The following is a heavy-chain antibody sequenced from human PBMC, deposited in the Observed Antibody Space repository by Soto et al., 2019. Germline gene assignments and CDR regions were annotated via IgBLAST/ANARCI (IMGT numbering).Heavy chain of an antibody. CDR3: VKVITAYAYSFGSYGWLDY. J-gene: IGHJ4*02. D-gene: IGHD6-19*01. Sequence: QVQLVESGGGVVQPGRSLRLSCAASGFTFSAYGMHWVRQAPGKGLEWVAVISYDGSKKYYADSVKGRFTIYRNNSRNTHSPQTTGPMADDTAFFYCVKVITAYAYSFGSYGWLDYWGQVTLVTVSS. CDR1: GFTFSAYG. V-gene: IGHV3-30*18. CDR2: ISYDGSKK.